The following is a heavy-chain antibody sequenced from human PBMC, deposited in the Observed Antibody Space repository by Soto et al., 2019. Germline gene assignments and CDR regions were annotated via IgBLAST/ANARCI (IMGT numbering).Heavy chain of an antibody. D-gene: IGHD5-12*01. CDR2: IGGRGNSA. J-gene: IGHJ3*01. CDR3: VREGRGSFDF. CDR1: GFIFTNYA. Sequence: GSLRLSCAASGFIFTNYAMNWVRQAPGKGLEWVSVIGGRGNSAYYADSVQGRFTISRDNSKNTLSLQMSSLTADDTAIYYCVREGRGSFDFWGRGAMVTVSS. V-gene: IGHV3-23*01.